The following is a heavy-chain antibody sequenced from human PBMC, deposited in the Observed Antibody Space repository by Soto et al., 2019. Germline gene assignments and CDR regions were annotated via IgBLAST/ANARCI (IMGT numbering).Heavy chain of an antibody. J-gene: IGHJ6*02. Sequence: GASVKVSCKASGYTFTSYGITWVRQAPGQGLEWMGWISAYNGNTYYAQKLQGRVTMTTDTSTSTAYMELRSLRSDDTAVYYCARDGSGSYLNHHYYYGMDVWGQGTTVTVSS. CDR1: GYTFTSYG. V-gene: IGHV1-18*01. D-gene: IGHD3-10*01. CDR3: ARDGSGSYLNHHYYYGMDV. CDR2: ISAYNGNT.